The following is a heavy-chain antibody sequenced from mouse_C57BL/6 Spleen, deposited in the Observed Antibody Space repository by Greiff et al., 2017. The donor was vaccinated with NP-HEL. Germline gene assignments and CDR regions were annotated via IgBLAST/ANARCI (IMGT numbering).Heavy chain of an antibody. Sequence: QVQLQQSGAELVRPGTSVKVSCKASGYAFTNYLIEWVKQRPGQGLEWIGVINPGSGGTNYNEKFKGKATLTADKSSSTAYMQLSSLTSEDSAVSFCARSTGTRDYFDYWGQGTTLTVSS. CDR1: GYAFTNYL. J-gene: IGHJ2*01. D-gene: IGHD4-1*01. V-gene: IGHV1-54*01. CDR3: ARSTGTRDYFDY. CDR2: INPGSGGT.